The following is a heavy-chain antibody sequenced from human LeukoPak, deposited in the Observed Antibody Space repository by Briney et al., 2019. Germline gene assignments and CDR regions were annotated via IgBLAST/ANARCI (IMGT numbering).Heavy chain of an antibody. Sequence: GGSLRLSCAASGFTFTNFGMSWVRQAPGKGLEWVSAVSGGGGSTFYADSVKGRFTISRDNSKNTVYLRMNSLRAEDTAVYYCAKEKNSGYYYHFNYWGQGTLVTVS. D-gene: IGHD3-22*01. J-gene: IGHJ4*02. CDR3: AKEKNSGYYYHFNY. CDR2: VSGGGGST. CDR1: GFTFTNFG. V-gene: IGHV3-23*01.